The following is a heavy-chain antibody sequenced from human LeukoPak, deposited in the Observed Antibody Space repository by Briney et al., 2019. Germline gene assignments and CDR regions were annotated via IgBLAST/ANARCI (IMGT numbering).Heavy chain of an antibody. J-gene: IGHJ4*02. D-gene: IGHD5-12*01. CDR3: ARQYSAYDY. Sequence: GESLKISCKGSGYSFTTYWIAWVRQMPGKGLEWMGIIYPSDSDTRYSPSFQGQVTISADKSISTAYLQWSSLKASDTAMYYWARQYSAYDYWGQGTLVTVSS. V-gene: IGHV5-51*01. CDR1: GYSFTTYW. CDR2: IYPSDSDT.